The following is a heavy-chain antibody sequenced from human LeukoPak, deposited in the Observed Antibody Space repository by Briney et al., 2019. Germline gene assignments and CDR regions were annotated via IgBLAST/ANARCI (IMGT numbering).Heavy chain of an antibody. CDR1: GYTFISYD. D-gene: IGHD6-19*01. V-gene: IGHV1-8*03. CDR3: ARALGSGCVIRVWDDAFDI. CDR2: MNPNSGNT. J-gene: IGHJ3*02. Sequence: EASVKVSCKASGYTFISYDINRLRQATGQGLAWMGWMNPNSGNTGYAQKFQGRVTITRNTSISTAYIELSSRRSEDRALYDCARALGSGCVIRVWDDAFDIWGQGTMVTVSS.